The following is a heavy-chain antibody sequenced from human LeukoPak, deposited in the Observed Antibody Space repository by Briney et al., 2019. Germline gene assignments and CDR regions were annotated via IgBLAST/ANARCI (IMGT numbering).Heavy chain of an antibody. CDR3: ARDVRFCSGGSCSY. CDR1: GITFSSYV. D-gene: IGHD2-15*01. Sequence: GGSLRLSCAASGITFSSYVMHWVRQAPGKGLEWVAVISYDGRNKYYADSVKGRFTISRDNSKNTLYLQMNSLRVEDSAVYYCARDVRFCSGGSCSYWGQGTLVTVSS. V-gene: IGHV3-30*04. J-gene: IGHJ4*02. CDR2: ISYDGRNK.